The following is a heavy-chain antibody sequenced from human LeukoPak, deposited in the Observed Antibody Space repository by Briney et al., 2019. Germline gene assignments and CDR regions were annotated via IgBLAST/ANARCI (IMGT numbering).Heavy chain of an antibody. J-gene: IGHJ6*02. CDR3: AKWSVRGTYGMDV. Sequence: GGSLRLSCAASGFTFSSHAMSWVRRAPGKGLEWVSGLIENGATTYYADSVKGRITISRDNSKNTLYLQMNSLRAEDTAVYYCAKWSVRGTYGMDVWGQGTTVTVSS. D-gene: IGHD6-19*01. V-gene: IGHV3-23*01. CDR2: LIENGATT. CDR1: GFTFSSHA.